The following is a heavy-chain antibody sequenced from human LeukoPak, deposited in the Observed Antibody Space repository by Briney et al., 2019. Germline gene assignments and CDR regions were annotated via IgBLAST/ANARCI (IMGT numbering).Heavy chain of an antibody. CDR2: INHSGST. J-gene: IGHJ3*02. CDR3: ARVRDGYNWRGAFDI. Sequence: SETLSLTCAVYGGSFSGYYWSWIRQPPGKGLEWIGEINHSGSTNYNPSLKSRVTISVDTSKNQFSLKLSSVTAADTAVYYCARVRDGYNWRGAFDIWGQGTMVTVPS. D-gene: IGHD5-24*01. V-gene: IGHV4-34*01. CDR1: GGSFSGYY.